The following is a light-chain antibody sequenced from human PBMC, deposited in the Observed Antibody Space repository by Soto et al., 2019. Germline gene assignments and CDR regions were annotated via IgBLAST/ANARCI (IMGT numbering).Light chain of an antibody. Sequence: QSALTQPASVSGSPGQSITISCTGTSSDVGGYNYASWYQQHPVKAPKLMIYDVSNRPSGVFNRFAGSKAGNTASLTISGLQAEDESYYYCSSYTSSSTLLVFGTGTKLTVL. CDR1: SSDVGGYNY. J-gene: IGLJ1*01. V-gene: IGLV2-14*01. CDR2: DVS. CDR3: SSYTSSSTLLV.